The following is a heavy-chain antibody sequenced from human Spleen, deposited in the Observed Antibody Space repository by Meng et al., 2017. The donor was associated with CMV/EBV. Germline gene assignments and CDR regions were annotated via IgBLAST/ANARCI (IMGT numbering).Heavy chain of an antibody. J-gene: IGHJ4*02. CDR2: IKSKSDDETT. V-gene: IGHV3-15*01. CDR1: GLDFSDVW. D-gene: IGHD4-11*01. CDR3: TTTGLQYHVFGDY. Sequence: GLDFSDVWMNWVRQAPGKGLEWVGRIKSKSDDETTDYAAPVRGRLTISRDDSKNTLYLQMNSLKIEDTAIYYCTTTGLQYHVFGDYWGQGTLVTVSS.